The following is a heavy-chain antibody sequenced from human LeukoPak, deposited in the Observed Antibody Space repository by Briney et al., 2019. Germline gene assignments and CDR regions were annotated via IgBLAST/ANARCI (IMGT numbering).Heavy chain of an antibody. Sequence: SETLSPTCAVSGGSINSFFWTWIRQPAGEGLEWIGRIYSSGSTNYNPSLKSRVTMSLDTSKNQFSLKLSSVTAADTAVYYCARENGSGSLDYWGQGTLVTVSS. J-gene: IGHJ4*02. CDR3: ARENGSGSLDY. V-gene: IGHV4-4*07. CDR1: GGSINSFF. CDR2: IYSSGST. D-gene: IGHD3-10*01.